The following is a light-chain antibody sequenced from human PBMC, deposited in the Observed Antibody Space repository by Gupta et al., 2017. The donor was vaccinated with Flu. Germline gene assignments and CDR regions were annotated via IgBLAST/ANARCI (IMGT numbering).Light chain of an antibody. CDR2: EVN. CDR1: NSDVGTYNY. V-gene: IGLV2-8*01. CDR3: SAYAGSNNFEV. Sequence: GTISCTGTNSDVGTYNYVAWYQQHPGKAPKLMIYEVNKRPSGVPDRFSGSKSGNTASLTVSGLQAEDGADYYCSAYAGSNNFEVFGGGTKLTVV. J-gene: IGLJ3*02.